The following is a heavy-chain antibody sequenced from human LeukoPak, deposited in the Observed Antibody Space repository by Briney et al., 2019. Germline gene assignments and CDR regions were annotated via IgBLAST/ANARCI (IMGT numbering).Heavy chain of an antibody. CDR2: INPNSGGT. D-gene: IGHD1-26*01. Sequence: ASVKVSCKASGYTFTGYYMHWVRQAPGQGLEWMGWINPNSGGTNYAQKFQGRVTISVDTSKNQFSLKLSSVTAADTAVYYCARLVSGSPNWFDPWGQGTLVTVSS. J-gene: IGHJ5*02. V-gene: IGHV1-2*02. CDR1: GYTFTGYY. CDR3: ARLVSGSPNWFDP.